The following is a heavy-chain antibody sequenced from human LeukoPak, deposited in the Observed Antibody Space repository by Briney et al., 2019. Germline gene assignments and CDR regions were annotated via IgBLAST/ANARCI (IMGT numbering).Heavy chain of an antibody. J-gene: IGHJ4*02. V-gene: IGHV3-23*01. CDR2: ISGSDDNT. Sequence: GGSLRLSCAASGFIFNNYAMSWVRQAPGKGLEWVSTISGSDDNTYYADSVKGRFTISRDISKNTLYLQMNRLRADDTALYYCANDFDHWGQGTLVTVSS. CDR3: ANDFDH. CDR1: GFIFNNYA.